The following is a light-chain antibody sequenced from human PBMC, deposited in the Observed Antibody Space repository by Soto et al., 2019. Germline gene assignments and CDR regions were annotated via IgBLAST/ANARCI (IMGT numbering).Light chain of an antibody. V-gene: IGKV3-20*01. CDR3: QQYGSSPYT. J-gene: IGKJ2*01. CDR1: QRVDSIY. CDR2: IAS. Sequence: EIVLTQSPGTLSLSPGERATLSCRASQRVDSIYIAWYQQKPGQAPRLLIYIASSWATGVPARFSGSGSGTDFTLSISRLEPEDSAVYYCQQYGSSPYTFGQGTKLEI.